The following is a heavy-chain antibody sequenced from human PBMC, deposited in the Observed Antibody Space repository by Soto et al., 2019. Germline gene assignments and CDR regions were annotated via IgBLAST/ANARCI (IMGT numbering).Heavy chain of an antibody. D-gene: IGHD2-15*01. CDR3: ARAGAAPYYYYGMDV. Sequence: ASVKVCCKASAYTFTSYGSRWVRQDPGQGLEWMGWISANNGNTNYAQKLQDRVTMTSDTSTSTVYMELRSLRSDDTAVYYCARAGAAPYYYYGMDVWGQGTRVTVSS. V-gene: IGHV1-18*01. CDR2: ISANNGNT. J-gene: IGHJ6*02. CDR1: AYTFTSYG.